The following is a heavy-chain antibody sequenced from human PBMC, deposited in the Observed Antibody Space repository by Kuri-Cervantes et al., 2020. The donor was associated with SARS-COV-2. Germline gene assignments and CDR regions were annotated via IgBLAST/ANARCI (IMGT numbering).Heavy chain of an antibody. CDR3: ATGTTGTPTGY. Sequence: SVKDTCKVSGYTLTELSMHWVRQAPGKELEWMGGFDPEDGETIYAQKLQGRVTITEDTSTDTAYMELSSLSSEDTDVFYCATGTTGTPTGYWGQGTLVTVSS. V-gene: IGHV1-24*01. D-gene: IGHD1-1*01. CDR2: FDPEDGET. J-gene: IGHJ4*02. CDR1: GYTLTELS.